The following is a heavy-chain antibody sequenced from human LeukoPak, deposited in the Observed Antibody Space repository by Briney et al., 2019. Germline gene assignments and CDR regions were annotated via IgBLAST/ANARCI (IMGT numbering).Heavy chain of an antibody. Sequence: PSETLSLTCAVYGGSFSGYYWSWIRQPPGKGLEWLGEINHSGSTNYNPSLKSRVTISVDTSKNQFSLKLSSVTAADTAVYYCARGVGYCSSTSCYRTRLDYWGQGTLVTVSS. D-gene: IGHD2-2*02. J-gene: IGHJ4*02. CDR3: ARGVGYCSSTSCYRTRLDY. CDR1: GGSFSGYY. V-gene: IGHV4-34*01. CDR2: INHSGST.